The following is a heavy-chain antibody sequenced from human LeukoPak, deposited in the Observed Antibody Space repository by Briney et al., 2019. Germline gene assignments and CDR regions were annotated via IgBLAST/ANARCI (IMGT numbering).Heavy chain of an antibody. Sequence: SLRLSCAPAGFSFISYGVHWVRQAPGNGLEWVGVLSNHGRRKDYADSVKARFTISRDNSKHTLYLQMTSLRAEDTAVYYCAKRPSDYGDYVSYFDYWGPGTPVTGSS. CDR1: GFSFISYG. J-gene: IGHJ4*02. D-gene: IGHD4-17*01. CDR3: AKRPSDYGDYVSYFDY. CDR2: LSNHGRRK. V-gene: IGHV3-30*18.